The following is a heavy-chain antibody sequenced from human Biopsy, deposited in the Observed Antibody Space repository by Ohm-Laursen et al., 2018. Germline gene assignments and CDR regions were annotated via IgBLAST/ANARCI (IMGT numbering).Heavy chain of an antibody. V-gene: IGHV4-59*01. Sequence: PSQTLSLTCTVSGGSISNYYWSWIRQPPGKGLEWIGYIYYSGSTNYNPSLRSRVTISVDRSKNQFSLELSSVTAADTAVYYCARVGAGAPSIDYFDYWGQGALVTVSS. CDR3: ARVGAGAPSIDYFDY. J-gene: IGHJ4*02. D-gene: IGHD1-26*01. CDR1: GGSISNYY. CDR2: IYYSGST.